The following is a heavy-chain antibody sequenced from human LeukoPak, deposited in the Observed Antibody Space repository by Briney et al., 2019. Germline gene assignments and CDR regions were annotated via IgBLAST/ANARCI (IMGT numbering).Heavy chain of an antibody. CDR3: ARELDSTSYGFDI. Sequence: GGSLRLLCAAWGFTLEQYGMRGVRQAPGKGREWVSGINWNGGSTVYADSVTGRSTISRDNAKNSLYLQMNSLTAEDTALYHCARELDSTSYGFDIWGQGTMVTVSS. CDR2: INWNGGST. V-gene: IGHV3-20*01. D-gene: IGHD3-22*01. J-gene: IGHJ3*02. CDR1: GFTLEQYG.